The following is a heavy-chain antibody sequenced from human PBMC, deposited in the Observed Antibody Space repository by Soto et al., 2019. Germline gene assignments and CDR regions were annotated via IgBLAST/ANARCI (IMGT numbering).Heavy chain of an antibody. CDR2: ISSSSSTI. J-gene: IGHJ6*02. Sequence: EVQLVESGGGLVQPGGSLRLSCAASGFTFSSYSMNWVRQAPGKGLEWVSYISSSSSTIYYADSVKGRFTISRDNAKHALYLQMNSLRVEDTAVYYCARPRAYYYGSGGYYYGMDVWGQGTTVTVSS. CDR1: GFTFSSYS. D-gene: IGHD3-10*01. V-gene: IGHV3-48*01. CDR3: ARPRAYYYGSGGYYYGMDV.